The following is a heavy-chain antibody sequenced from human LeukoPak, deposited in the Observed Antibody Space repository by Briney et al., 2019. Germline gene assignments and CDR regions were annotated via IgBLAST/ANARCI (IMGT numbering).Heavy chain of an antibody. CDR2: IYTSGST. CDR3: AREGRGIQLWPLFDY. J-gene: IGHJ4*02. CDR1: GGSISSSSYY. D-gene: IGHD5-18*01. V-gene: IGHV4-39*07. Sequence: PSETLSLTCTVSGGSISSSSYYWGWIRQPPGKGLEWIGRIYTSGSTNYNPSLKSRVTMSVDTSKNQFSLKLSSVTAADTAVYYCAREGRGIQLWPLFDYWGQGTLATVSS.